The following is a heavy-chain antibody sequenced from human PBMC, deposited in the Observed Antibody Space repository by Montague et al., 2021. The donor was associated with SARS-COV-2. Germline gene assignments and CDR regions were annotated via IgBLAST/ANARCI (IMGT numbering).Heavy chain of an antibody. J-gene: IGHJ4*02. CDR3: AHLIRDYDICTGIHFDF. D-gene: IGHD3-9*01. CDR2: IYSNSKK. V-gene: IGHV2-5*01. CDR1: GLSLSTPNVG. Sequence: PALGKPTQTLTLTCTFSGLSLSTPNVGVGWIRQLPGKALEWVAVIYSNSKKHYSPSLRNRLTITKETAKNQVVLSLAYADPVDTATYYRAHLIRDYDICTGIHFDFWGQGSQVTVSS.